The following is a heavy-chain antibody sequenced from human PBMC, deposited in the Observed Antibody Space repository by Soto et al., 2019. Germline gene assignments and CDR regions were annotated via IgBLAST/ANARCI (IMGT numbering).Heavy chain of an antibody. V-gene: IGHV4-34*01. D-gene: IGHD3-16*02. CDR3: ARGRAMWGSYRYHWFDP. CDR2: INHSGST. J-gene: IGHJ5*02. Sequence: QVQLQQWGAGLLKPSETLSLTCAVYGGSFSGYYWSCIRQPPGKGLEWIGEINHSGSTNYNPSLKSRVTISVDTSKNQFSLKLSSVTAADTAVYYCARGRAMWGSYRYHWFDPWGQGTLVTVSS. CDR1: GGSFSGYY.